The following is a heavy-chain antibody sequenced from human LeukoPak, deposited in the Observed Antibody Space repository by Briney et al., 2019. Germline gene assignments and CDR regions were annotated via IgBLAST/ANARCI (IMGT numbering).Heavy chain of an antibody. CDR1: GFSFSSNW. V-gene: IGHV3-74*01. CDR2: VNSDGSGT. CDR3: ATSLGPLTDY. J-gene: IGHJ4*02. Sequence: GGSLRLSCAASGFSFSSNWMHWVRQAPGKGLVWVSRVNSDGSGTSYADPVKGRFTISRDNAKNTLYLQMNSLRAEDTAVYYCATSLGPLTDYWGQGTLVTVSS. D-gene: IGHD7-27*01.